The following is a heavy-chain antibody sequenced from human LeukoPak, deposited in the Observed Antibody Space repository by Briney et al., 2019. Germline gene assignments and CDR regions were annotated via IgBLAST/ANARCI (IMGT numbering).Heavy chain of an antibody. Sequence: PSETLSLTCTASGGSISSYYWSWIRQPAGKGLEWIGRIYTSGSTNYNPSLKSRVTMSVDTSKNQFSLKLSSVTAADTAVYYCARDRVAARRYYYYGMDVWGQGTTVTVSS. V-gene: IGHV4-4*07. J-gene: IGHJ6*02. CDR1: GGSISSYY. CDR3: ARDRVAARRYYYYGMDV. CDR2: IYTSGST. D-gene: IGHD6-13*01.